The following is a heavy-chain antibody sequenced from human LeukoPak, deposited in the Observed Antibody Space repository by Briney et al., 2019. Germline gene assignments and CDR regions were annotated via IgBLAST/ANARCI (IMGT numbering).Heavy chain of an antibody. CDR1: DGSINGYY. Sequence: SETLSLTCTVSDGSINGYYWSWIRQPPGKGLDWIGYMYSGGTTNYSPSLKSRVTISEDMSKNQFSLKLTSVTAADTAVYYCARHSGHSSTNDAFDIWGQGTMVIVSS. CDR2: MYSGGTT. V-gene: IGHV4-59*01. CDR3: ARHSGHSSTNDAFDI. J-gene: IGHJ3*02. D-gene: IGHD6-13*01.